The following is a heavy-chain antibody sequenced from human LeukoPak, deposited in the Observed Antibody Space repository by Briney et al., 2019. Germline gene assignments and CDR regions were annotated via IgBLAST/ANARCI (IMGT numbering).Heavy chain of an antibody. CDR3: ATLRLRQAAFDL. Sequence: PGGSLRLSCAASGFTFSSYEMNWVRQAPGKGLEWVSYISSSGSTIYYADSVKGRFTISRDNAKNSLHLQMNSLRAEDTALYYCATLRLRQAAFDLWGQGTMVTVSS. D-gene: IGHD4-17*01. J-gene: IGHJ3*01. CDR1: GFTFSSYE. V-gene: IGHV3-48*03. CDR2: ISSSGSTI.